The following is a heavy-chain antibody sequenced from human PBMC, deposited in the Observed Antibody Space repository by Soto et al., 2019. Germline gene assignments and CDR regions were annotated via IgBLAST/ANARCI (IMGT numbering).Heavy chain of an antibody. J-gene: IGHJ4*02. CDR3: GTFGDFWSGKGVGNL. CDR1: GGSISSSSYY. D-gene: IGHD3-3*01. V-gene: IGHV4-39*01. Sequence: QLQLQESGPGLVKPSETLSLTCTVSGGSISSSSYYWGWIRQPPGKGLEWIGSIYYSGSTYYNPSLKSRVTISVDTAKNQFSLKPSSVTGADTGVYYCGTFGDFWSGKGVGNLWGQGTLVTVSS. CDR2: IYYSGST.